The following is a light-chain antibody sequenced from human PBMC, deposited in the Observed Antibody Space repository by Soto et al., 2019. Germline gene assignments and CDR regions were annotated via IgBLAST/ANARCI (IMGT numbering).Light chain of an antibody. CDR1: SSNIGAGYD. CDR2: GNS. J-gene: IGLJ1*01. Sequence: HSVLTQPPSVSGAPGQRVTISCTGSSSNIGAGYDVHWYQQLPGTAPKLLIYGNSNRPSGVPDRFSGSKSGTSASLAIPGLPAEDEADYYRQSYVRSLSAFHVFGTGTKLTVL. V-gene: IGLV1-40*01. CDR3: QSYVRSLSAFHV.